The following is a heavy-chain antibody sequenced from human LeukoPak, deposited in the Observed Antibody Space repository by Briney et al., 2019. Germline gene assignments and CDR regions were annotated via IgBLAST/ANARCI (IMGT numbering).Heavy chain of an antibody. V-gene: IGHV3-21*01. D-gene: IGHD3-10*01. CDR2: INPTSTSI. CDR3: ARLRRNSDRSYYYYYYDS. Sequence: KTGGSLRLSCVASGLTFSDYSINWVRRAPGKGLEWVSSINPTSTSIYYADAVRGRFTISRDNAKSSLYLQMDSLRAEDTAVYYCARLRRNSDRSYYYYYYDSWGQGILVTVSS. CDR1: GLTFSDYS. J-gene: IGHJ5*01.